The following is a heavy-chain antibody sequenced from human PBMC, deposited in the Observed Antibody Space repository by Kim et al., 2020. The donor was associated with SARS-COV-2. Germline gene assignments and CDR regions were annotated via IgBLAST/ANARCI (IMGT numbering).Heavy chain of an antibody. D-gene: IGHD4-17*01. CDR1: GFTFSNYA. CDR2: ISRDRGHI. CDR3: AKDVDPSGGGLVDYG. J-gene: IGHJ1*01. Sequence: GGSLRLSCATSGFTFSNYAMHWVRQGPEKGLEWVAGISRDRGHIEYADSVKGRFTISRDNAKNSLYLQMNSLRAEDTALYYCAKDVDPSGGGLVDYGRG. V-gene: IGHV3-9*01.